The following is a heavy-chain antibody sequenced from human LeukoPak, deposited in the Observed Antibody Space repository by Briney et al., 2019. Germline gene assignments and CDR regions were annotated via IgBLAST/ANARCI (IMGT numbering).Heavy chain of an antibody. V-gene: IGHV3-21*01. J-gene: IGHJ6*02. CDR3: ARGDHDYYDSSGQEPHYYYYGMDV. D-gene: IGHD3-22*01. CDR2: ISSSSSYI. CDR1: GFTFSSYS. Sequence: RTGGSLRLSCAASGFTFSSYSMNWVRQAPGKGLEWVSSISSSSSYIYYADSVKGRFTISRDNAKNSLYLQMNSLRAEDTAVYYCARGDHDYYDSSGQEPHYYYYGMDVWGQGTTVTVSS.